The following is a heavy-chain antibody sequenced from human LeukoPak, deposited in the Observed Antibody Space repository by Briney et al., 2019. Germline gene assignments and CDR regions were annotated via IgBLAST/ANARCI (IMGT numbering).Heavy chain of an antibody. CDR3: ARLRLRYFDWTNRNDY. CDR1: GGSISSGDYY. Sequence: SQTLSLTCTVSGGSISSGDYYWSWIRQPPGKGLEWIGYIYYSGSTYYNPPLKSRVTISVDTSKNQFSLKLSSVTAADTAVYYCARLRLRYFDWTNRNDYWGQGTLVTVSS. CDR2: IYYSGST. J-gene: IGHJ4*02. V-gene: IGHV4-30-4*08. D-gene: IGHD3-9*01.